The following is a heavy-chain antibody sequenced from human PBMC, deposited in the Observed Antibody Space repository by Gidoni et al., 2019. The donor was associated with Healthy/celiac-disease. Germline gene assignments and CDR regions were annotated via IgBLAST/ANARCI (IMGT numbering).Heavy chain of an antibody. CDR2: LIPNFGNG. CDR1: GGTFSSYA. V-gene: IGHV1-69*01. D-gene: IGHD5-18*01. CDR3: ASPPKDTAMGPYYFDY. Sequence: QVQLVQSGAEVKKPGSSVKVSCKDSGGTFSSYAISWVRQAPGQGLEWMGGLIPNFGNGNHPTKFQGRVPVTADESTSTAFLELSSLRSEDTAVYYCASPPKDTAMGPYYFDYWGQGTLVTVSS. J-gene: IGHJ4*02.